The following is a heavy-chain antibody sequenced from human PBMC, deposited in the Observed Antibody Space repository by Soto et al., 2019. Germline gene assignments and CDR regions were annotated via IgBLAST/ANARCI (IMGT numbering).Heavy chain of an antibody. CDR2: IRGGGGST. Sequence: EVQLLESGGGLVQPGGSLRLSCAASGFTFSNYPMSWVRQAPGKGLESVSVIRGGGGSTYYADSVKGRFTISRDDSKSTVLLQMNSLSADDTATEYCAKGGTSWYFDYRGQGTLVTVTS. J-gene: IGHJ4*02. V-gene: IGHV3-23*01. CDR3: AKGGTSWYFDY. D-gene: IGHD6-13*01. CDR1: GFTFSNYP.